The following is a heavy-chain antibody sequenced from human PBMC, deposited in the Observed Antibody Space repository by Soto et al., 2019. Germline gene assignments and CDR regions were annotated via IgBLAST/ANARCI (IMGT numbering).Heavy chain of an antibody. CDR2: MNPNSGNT. CDR3: ARGIRSRYGSGSYYFDYYYYMDV. J-gene: IGHJ6*03. Sequence: EASVKVSCKASGYTFTSYDINWVRQATGQGLEWMGWMNPNSGNTGYAQKFQGRVTMTRNTSISTAYMELSSLRSEDTAVYYCARGIRSRYGSGSYYFDYYYYMDVWGKGTTVTVS. V-gene: IGHV1-8*01. D-gene: IGHD3-10*01. CDR1: GYTFTSYD.